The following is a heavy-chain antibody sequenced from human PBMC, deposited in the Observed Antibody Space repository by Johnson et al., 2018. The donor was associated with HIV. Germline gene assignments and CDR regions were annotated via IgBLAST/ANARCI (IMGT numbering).Heavy chain of an antibody. J-gene: IGHJ3*02. CDR3: ARKADAFDI. Sequence: QVQLVESGGGVVQPGRSLRLSCAASGFTFSSHAMHWVRQAPGKGLEWVTFISNDGSNKYYADSVKGRFTISRDNAKKSVYLQMNSLRAEDTAVYYCARKADAFDIWGQGTMVTVSS. CDR1: GFTFSSHA. CDR2: ISNDGSNK. V-gene: IGHV3-30*04.